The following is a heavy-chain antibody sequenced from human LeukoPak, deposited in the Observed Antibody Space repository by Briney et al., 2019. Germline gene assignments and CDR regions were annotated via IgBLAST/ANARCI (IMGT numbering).Heavy chain of an antibody. V-gene: IGHV3-23*01. J-gene: IGHJ1*01. Sequence: PGGSLRLSCAASGFTFISYAMSWVRQAPGKGLEWVSAISGSGGSTYYADSVKGRFTISRDNSKNTLYLQMTRLRAEDTAVYYRAKGPYYYDSSGYPAYFQHWGQGTLVTVSS. CDR1: GFTFISYA. CDR2: ISGSGGST. CDR3: AKGPYYYDSSGYPAYFQH. D-gene: IGHD3-22*01.